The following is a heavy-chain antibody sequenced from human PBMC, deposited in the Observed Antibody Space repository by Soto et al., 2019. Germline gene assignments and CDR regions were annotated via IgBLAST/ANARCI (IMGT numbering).Heavy chain of an antibody. J-gene: IGHJ6*02. D-gene: IGHD1-1*01. V-gene: IGHV3-13*01. CDR2: IGTAGDT. CDR3: ARGPNEGYYYYGMDV. Sequence: GGSLRLSCAASGFTFSSYDMHWVRQATGKGLEWVSAIGTAGDTYYPGSVKGRFTISRENAKNSLYLQMNSLRAGDTAVYYCARGPNEGYYYYGMDVWGQGTTVTVSS. CDR1: GFTFSSYD.